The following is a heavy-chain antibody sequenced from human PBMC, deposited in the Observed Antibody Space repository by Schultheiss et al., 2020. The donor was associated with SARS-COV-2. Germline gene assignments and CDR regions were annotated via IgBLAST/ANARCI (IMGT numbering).Heavy chain of an antibody. CDR1: GGSISSSSYY. CDR3: ARGRRDGYNKYYFDY. Sequence: SETLSLTCTVSGGSISSSSYYWGWIRQPPGKGLEWIGYIYYSGSTSYNPSLKSLVTISVDTSKNQFSLKLSSVTAADTAVYYCARGRRDGYNKYYFDYWGQGTLVTVSS. D-gene: IGHD5-24*01. V-gene: IGHV4-31*01. J-gene: IGHJ4*02. CDR2: IYYSGST.